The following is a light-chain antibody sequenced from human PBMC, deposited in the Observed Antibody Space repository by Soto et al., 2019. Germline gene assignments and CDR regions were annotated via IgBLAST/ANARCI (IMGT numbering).Light chain of an antibody. CDR3: QQYDDLPIT. Sequence: DIQMTQSPTSLFAAVGDGITITCQASQDISDFLNWYQQKPGKAPKVLISDTSKLQTGVPSRFSGSGSGTHFTLTISSLQPEDSATYFCQQYDDLPITFGQGTRLEIK. CDR1: QDISDF. CDR2: DTS. J-gene: IGKJ5*01. V-gene: IGKV1-33*01.